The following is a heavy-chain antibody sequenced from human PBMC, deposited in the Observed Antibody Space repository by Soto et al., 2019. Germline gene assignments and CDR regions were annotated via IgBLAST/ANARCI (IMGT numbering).Heavy chain of an antibody. Sequence: QVQLVESGGGVVQPGRSLRLSCAASGFTFSSYGMHWVRQAPGKGLEWVAVIWYDGSNKYYADSVKGRFTISRDNSKNTLYLQMNSLRAEDTAVYYCAREMFFAYGSGSYYYYMDVWGKGTTVTVSS. D-gene: IGHD3-10*01. CDR1: GFTFSSYG. J-gene: IGHJ6*03. CDR2: IWYDGSNK. CDR3: AREMFFAYGSGSYYYYMDV. V-gene: IGHV3-33*01.